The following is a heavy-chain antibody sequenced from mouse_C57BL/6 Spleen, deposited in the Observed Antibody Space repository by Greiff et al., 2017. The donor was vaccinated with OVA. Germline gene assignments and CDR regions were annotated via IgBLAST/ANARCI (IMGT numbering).Heavy chain of an antibody. CDR2: IRNKANGYTT. J-gene: IGHJ3*01. V-gene: IGHV7-3*01. Sequence: VESGGGLVQPGGSLSLSCAASGFTFTDYYMSWVRQPPGKALEWLGFIRNKANGYTTEYSASVKGRFTISRDNSQCILYLQMNALRAEDSATYYCARSYDRLAYWGQGTLVTVSA. CDR1: GFTFTDYY. CDR3: ARSYDRLAY. D-gene: IGHD2-3*01.